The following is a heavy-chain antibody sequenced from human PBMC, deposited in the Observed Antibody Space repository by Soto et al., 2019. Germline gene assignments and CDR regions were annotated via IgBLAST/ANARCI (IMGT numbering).Heavy chain of an antibody. CDR3: ARDPRHYDILTGYSPNYFDF. J-gene: IGHJ4*02. V-gene: IGHV3-33*01. D-gene: IGHD3-9*01. CDR1: VFTFSDYG. CDR2: IWYDGSKK. Sequence: HPGGSLRLACASSVFTFSDYGMHWVRQAPGKGLEWVAVIWYDGSKKYYADSVKGRFTISRDNSKNTLYLQMNSLRAEDTAVYYCARDPRHYDILTGYSPNYFDFWGQGTLVTAPQ.